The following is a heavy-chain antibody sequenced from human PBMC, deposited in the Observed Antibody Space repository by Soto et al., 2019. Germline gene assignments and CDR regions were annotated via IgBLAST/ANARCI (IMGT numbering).Heavy chain of an antibody. D-gene: IGHD1-26*01. J-gene: IGHJ4*02. CDR3: ARDRGSIVGATTHYYFDY. CDR2: IYHSGST. Sequence: SETLSLTCAVSGYSISSAYYWGWIRQPPGKGLEWIGSIYHSGSTYYNPSLKSRVTISVDTSKNQFSLKLSSVTAADTAVYYCARDRGSIVGATTHYYFDYWGQGTLVTVSS. V-gene: IGHV4-38-2*02. CDR1: GYSISSAYY.